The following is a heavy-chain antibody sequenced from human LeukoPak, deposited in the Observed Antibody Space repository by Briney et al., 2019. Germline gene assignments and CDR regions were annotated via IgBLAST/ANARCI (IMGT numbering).Heavy chain of an antibody. CDR2: ISGSGSST. Sequence: GGSLRLSCAVSAFTFTNYAMNWVRQAPGKGLEWVSSISGSGSSTYYADSVKGRFTISRDDSNNTLYLQMTSLRAEDTALYYCAKAYPSGEDYYYGMGVWGQGTTVTVSS. CDR1: AFTFTNYA. V-gene: IGHV3-23*01. CDR3: AKAYPSGEDYYYGMGV. J-gene: IGHJ6*02. D-gene: IGHD4-17*01.